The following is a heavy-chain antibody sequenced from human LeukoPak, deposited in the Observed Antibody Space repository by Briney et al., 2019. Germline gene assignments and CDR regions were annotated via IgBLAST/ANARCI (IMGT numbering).Heavy chain of an antibody. CDR3: ARERRNDGDYNDAFDI. J-gene: IGHJ3*02. CDR1: GYTFTSYY. V-gene: IGHV1-46*01. D-gene: IGHD4-17*01. CDR2: INPSGGST. Sequence: ASVKVSCKASGYTFTSYYMHWVRRAPGQGLEWMGIINPSGGSTSYAQKFQGRVTMTRDMSTSTVYMELSSLRSEDTAVYYCARERRNDGDYNDAFDIWGQGTMVTVSS.